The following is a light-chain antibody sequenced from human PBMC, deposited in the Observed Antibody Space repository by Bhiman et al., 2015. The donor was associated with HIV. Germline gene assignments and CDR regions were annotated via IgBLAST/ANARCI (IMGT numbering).Light chain of an antibody. J-gene: IGLJ1*01. CDR3: SSYTSSSIPYYV. CDR1: SSDVGGYNY. CDR2: DVS. Sequence: QSALTQPASVSGSPGQSITISCTGTSSDVGGYNYVSWYQQHPGKAPKLMIYDVSNRPSGVSNRFSGSKSGNTASLTISGLQAEDEADYYCSSYTSSSIPYYVFGTETKVTVL. V-gene: IGLV2-14*03.